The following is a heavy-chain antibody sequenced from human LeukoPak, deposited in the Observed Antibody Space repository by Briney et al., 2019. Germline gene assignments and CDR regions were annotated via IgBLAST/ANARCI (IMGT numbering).Heavy chain of an antibody. Sequence: GGSLRLSCAASGFSFSSHWMSWVRQAPGKGLEWVANIKKDGSEKYYVASVKGRFTISRDNAKSSVYLRMNSLRAEDTAVYYCARRDGPIDYWGQGTLVTVSS. D-gene: IGHD5-24*01. J-gene: IGHJ4*02. CDR3: ARRDGPIDY. CDR2: IKKDGSEK. V-gene: IGHV3-7*05. CDR1: GFSFSSHW.